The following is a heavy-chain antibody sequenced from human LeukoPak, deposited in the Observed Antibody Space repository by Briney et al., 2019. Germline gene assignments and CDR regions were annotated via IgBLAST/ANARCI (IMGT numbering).Heavy chain of an antibody. CDR1: GFTFSTYW. Sequence: GGSLRLSCAASGFTFSTYWMSWVRQAPGKGLEWVANIKQDGSEKYYVDSVKGRFTISRDNAKKSLYLQMNSLRAEDTAVYYCARDFHYYGMDVWGKGTTVTVSS. V-gene: IGHV3-7*03. CDR3: ARDFHYYGMDV. CDR2: IKQDGSEK. J-gene: IGHJ6*04.